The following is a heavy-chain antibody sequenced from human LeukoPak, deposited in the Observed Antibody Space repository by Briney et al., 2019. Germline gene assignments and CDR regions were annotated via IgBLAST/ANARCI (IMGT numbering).Heavy chain of an antibody. CDR2: ILHNSATI. CDR1: GFTFSSYS. D-gene: IGHD3-10*01. Sequence: GGSLRLSCAASGFTFSSYSMNWARQAPGKGLEWLSYILHNSATIYYANSVKGRFTISRDNAKNSLYLQMNSLRAEDTAVYYCARAYYYGSGTYPDSWGQGTLVTVSS. CDR3: ARAYYYGSGTYPDS. J-gene: IGHJ5*01. V-gene: IGHV3-48*04.